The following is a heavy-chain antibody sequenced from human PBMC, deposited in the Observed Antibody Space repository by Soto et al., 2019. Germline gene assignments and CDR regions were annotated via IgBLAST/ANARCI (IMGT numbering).Heavy chain of an antibody. Sequence: GGSLRLSCAASGFTFSSYSMNWVRQAPGKGLEWVSYISSSSSTIYYADSVKGRFTISRDNAKNSLYLQMNSLRAEDTAVYYCARGGSGYANAFDIWGQGTMVTVSS. CDR3: ARGGSGYANAFDI. D-gene: IGHD5-12*01. CDR1: GFTFSSYS. V-gene: IGHV3-48*01. J-gene: IGHJ3*02. CDR2: ISSSSSTI.